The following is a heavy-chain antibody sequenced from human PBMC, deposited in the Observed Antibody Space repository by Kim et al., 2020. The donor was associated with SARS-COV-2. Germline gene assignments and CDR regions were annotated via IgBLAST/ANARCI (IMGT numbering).Heavy chain of an antibody. CDR3: ARTIAAAGQVDY. Sequence: EYEVAVKSRITINPDTSKNQFSLQLNSVTPEDTAVYYCARTIAAAGQVDYWGQGTLVTVSS. D-gene: IGHD6-13*01. V-gene: IGHV6-1*01. J-gene: IGHJ4*02.